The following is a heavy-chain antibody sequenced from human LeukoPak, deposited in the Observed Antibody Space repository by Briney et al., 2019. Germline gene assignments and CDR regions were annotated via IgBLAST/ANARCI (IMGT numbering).Heavy chain of an antibody. D-gene: IGHD3-9*01. CDR2: IYTSGST. V-gene: IGHV4-4*09. Sequence: AETLCLTCTVSGGSISSYYWSWIRQPPGKGLEGSGYIYTSGSTNYTPSLKRRVTISVDTSKNQSSLTLSSVPAEDTAVYYCARHIGDGYLDWLGGSYYYYYMDVWGKGTKVTVSS. CDR1: GGSISSYY. J-gene: IGHJ6*03. CDR3: ARHIGDGYLDWLGGSYYYYYMDV.